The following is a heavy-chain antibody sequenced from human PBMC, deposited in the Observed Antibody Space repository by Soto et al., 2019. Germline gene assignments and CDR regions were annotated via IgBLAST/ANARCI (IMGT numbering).Heavy chain of an antibody. CDR2: IYWDDGK. CDR3: ARNPAPRVYFQH. Sequence: QITLKESGPPLVRPTQTLTLTCVFPGFSLNTGGETVGWIRQPPGKALGWVALIYWDDGKRYSPSLKSRITITKETSRNQVVLTMTNVDPEDTATYFCARNPAPRVYFQHWGEGTLVTVSS. CDR1: GFSLNTGGET. V-gene: IGHV2-5*02. D-gene: IGHD3-10*01. J-gene: IGHJ1*01.